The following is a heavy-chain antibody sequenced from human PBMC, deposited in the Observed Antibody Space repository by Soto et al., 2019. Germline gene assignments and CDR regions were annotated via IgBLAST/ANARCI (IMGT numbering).Heavy chain of an antibody. J-gene: IGHJ5*02. CDR1: GGTFSSYA. CDR3: ARARVHAAIQGNWFDP. D-gene: IGHD2-2*01. CDR2: IIPIFGTA. Sequence: SVKVSCKASGGTFSSYAISWVRQAPGQGLEWMGGIIPIFGTANYAQKFQGRVTITADKSTSTAYMELSSLRSEDTAVYYCARARVHAAIQGNWFDPWGQGTLVTVSS. V-gene: IGHV1-69*06.